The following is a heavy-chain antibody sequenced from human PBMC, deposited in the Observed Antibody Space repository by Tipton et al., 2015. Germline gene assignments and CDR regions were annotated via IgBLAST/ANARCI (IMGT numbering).Heavy chain of an antibody. CDR3: ARVSYSNSASLFAY. V-gene: IGHV4-38-2*01. J-gene: IGHJ4*02. CDR2: ISHSGNT. Sequence: TLSLTCAVSAYSISSDYYWGWIRQPPGKGLEWIGSISHSGNTYYNPSLKSRVTMSRDTSKNQFSLKLTSVTAADTAMYYCARVSYSNSASLFAYWGQGTLVTVSS. CDR1: AYSISSDYY. D-gene: IGHD4-11*01.